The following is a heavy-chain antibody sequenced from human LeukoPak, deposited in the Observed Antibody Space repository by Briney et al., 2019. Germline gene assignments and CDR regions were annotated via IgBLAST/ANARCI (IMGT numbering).Heavy chain of an antibody. Sequence: GASVKVSCKASGYTFTSYDINWVRQATGQGLEWMGWMNPNSGNTGYAQKFKGRVTMTRNTSISTAYMELSSLRSEDTAVYYCARRRINRRDLDYWGQGTLVTVSS. CDR3: ARRRINRRDLDY. V-gene: IGHV1-8*01. CDR1: GYTFTSYD. CDR2: MNPNSGNT. J-gene: IGHJ4*02. D-gene: IGHD2/OR15-2a*01.